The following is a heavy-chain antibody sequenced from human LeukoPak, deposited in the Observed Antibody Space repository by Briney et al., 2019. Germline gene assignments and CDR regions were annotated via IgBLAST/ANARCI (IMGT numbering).Heavy chain of an antibody. D-gene: IGHD2-21*02. J-gene: IGHJ3*02. CDR3: ATRSCGGDCYSGINAFDI. Sequence: GGSLTLSCAASGFTFSSYSMNWVRQAPGKGREWVSSISSSSSYIYYAASVKGRFTISRDNAKNSLYLQMNSLRAEDTAVYYCATRSCGGDCYSGINAFDIWGQGTMVTVSS. CDR1: GFTFSSYS. V-gene: IGHV3-21*01. CDR2: ISSSSSYI.